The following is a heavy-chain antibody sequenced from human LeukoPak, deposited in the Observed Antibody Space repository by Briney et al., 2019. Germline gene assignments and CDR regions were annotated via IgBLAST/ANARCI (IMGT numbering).Heavy chain of an antibody. D-gene: IGHD1-20*01. J-gene: IGHJ4*02. CDR3: ARWYNWNDVEWYYFDY. V-gene: IGHV3-30-3*01. Sequence: GGSLRLSCAVSGLTFSSYAMTWVRQAPGKGLEWVAVISYDGSNKYYADSVKGRFTISRDNSKNTLYLQVNSLRAEDTAVYYCARWYNWNDVEWYYFDYWGQGTLVTVSS. CDR2: ISYDGSNK. CDR1: GLTFSSYA.